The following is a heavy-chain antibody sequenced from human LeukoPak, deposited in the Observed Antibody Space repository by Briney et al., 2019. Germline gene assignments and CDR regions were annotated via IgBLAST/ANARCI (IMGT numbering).Heavy chain of an antibody. CDR2: ISGSGGGT. Sequence: GGSLRLSCAVSGITLSNYAMSWVRQAPGKGLEWVAGISGSGGGTHYADSVKGRFTISRDNPKNTLYLQMNNLRAGDTAVYFCAKRGVVIRVILVGFHKEAYYFDSWGQGTLVTVSS. V-gene: IGHV3-23*01. CDR3: AKRGVVIRVILVGFHKEAYYFDS. J-gene: IGHJ4*02. CDR1: GITLSNYA. D-gene: IGHD3-22*01.